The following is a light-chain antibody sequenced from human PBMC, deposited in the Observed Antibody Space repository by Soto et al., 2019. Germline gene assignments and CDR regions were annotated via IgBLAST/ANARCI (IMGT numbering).Light chain of an antibody. Sequence: EIEMTQSPAMLSVSPGETVALSCRASQSVDINLAWYQQKGVQAPRRLIPGASSRATGVPVRFSGIGSGSAFTITISSRQSEDFAVYFYQQYHIWPWWTFGQRTKVELK. V-gene: IGKV3-15*01. CDR1: QSVDIN. CDR3: QQYHIWPWWT. J-gene: IGKJ1*01. CDR2: GAS.